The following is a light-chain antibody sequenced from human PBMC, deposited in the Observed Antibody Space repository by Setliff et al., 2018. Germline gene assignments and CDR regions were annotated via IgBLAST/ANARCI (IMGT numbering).Light chain of an antibody. CDR3: CSYAGGSTYV. V-gene: IGLV2-23*02. CDR2: EVS. CDR1: SSDVGGYNY. Sequence: QSALTQPASVSGSPGQSITISCTGTSSDVGGYNYVSWYQQHPGKAPKLIIFEVSDRPSGTSNRFSGSKSGNTASLTISGLQAEDEADYYCCSYAGGSTYVFGTGTKITVL. J-gene: IGLJ1*01.